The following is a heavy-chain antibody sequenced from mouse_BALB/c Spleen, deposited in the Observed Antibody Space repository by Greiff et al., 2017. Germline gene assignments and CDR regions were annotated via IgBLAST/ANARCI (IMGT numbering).Heavy chain of an antibody. Sequence: VQLKQSGAELVRPGALVKLSCKASGFNITDYYMHWVKQRPEQGLEWIGWIDPENGNTIYDPKFQGKASITADTSSNTAYLQLSSLTSEDTAVYYCARSSSGYVLAYWGQGTLVTVSA. D-gene: IGHD3-1*01. V-gene: IGHV14-1*02. CDR3: ARSSSGYVLAY. CDR2: IDPENGNT. J-gene: IGHJ3*01. CDR1: GFNITDYY.